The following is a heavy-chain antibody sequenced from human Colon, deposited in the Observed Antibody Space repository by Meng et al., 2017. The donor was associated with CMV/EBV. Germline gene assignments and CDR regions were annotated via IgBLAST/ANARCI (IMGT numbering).Heavy chain of an antibody. D-gene: IGHD2-21*02. Sequence: QVQLEQAGAGMKKPGSSVKVSCQASKGTFTSYPISWVLQGPGQGFEWVGGIITISGKTDYAQKFQGRVTITADESTSTAYMKLSNLRSEDTAIYYCARVICGGDCYLDYWGRGTLVTVSS. J-gene: IGHJ4*02. CDR2: IITISGKT. V-gene: IGHV1-69*12. CDR3: ARVICGGDCYLDY. CDR1: KGTFTSYP.